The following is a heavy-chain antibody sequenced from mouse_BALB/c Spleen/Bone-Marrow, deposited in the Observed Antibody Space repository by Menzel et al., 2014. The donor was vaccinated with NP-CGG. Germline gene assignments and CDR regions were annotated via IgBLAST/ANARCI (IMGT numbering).Heavy chain of an antibody. CDR1: GYTFTSYY. CDR2: INPSNGGT. CDR3: TRYGYDPLYAMDY. D-gene: IGHD2-3*01. J-gene: IGHJ4*01. V-gene: IGHV1S81*02. Sequence: VQLQQSGAELVKPGASVKLSCKASGYTFTSYYMYWAKQRPGQGLEWIGGINPSNGGTNFNEKFKSKATLTVDKSSSTAYMQLSSLTSEDSAVYYCTRYGYDPLYAMDYWGQGTSVTVSS.